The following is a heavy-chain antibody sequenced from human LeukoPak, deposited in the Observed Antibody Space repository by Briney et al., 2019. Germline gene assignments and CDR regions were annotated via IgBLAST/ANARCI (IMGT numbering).Heavy chain of an antibody. J-gene: IGHJ5*02. Sequence: ASVKVSCKASGYTFTGYYMHWVRQAPGQGLEWMGWINPNSGGTNYAQKFQGRVTMTRDTSIRTAYMELSRLRSDDTAVYYCARRTNDCSGGSCYSTWFDPWGQGTLVTVSS. D-gene: IGHD2-15*01. CDR2: INPNSGGT. CDR3: ARRTNDCSGGSCYSTWFDP. V-gene: IGHV1-2*02. CDR1: GYTFTGYY.